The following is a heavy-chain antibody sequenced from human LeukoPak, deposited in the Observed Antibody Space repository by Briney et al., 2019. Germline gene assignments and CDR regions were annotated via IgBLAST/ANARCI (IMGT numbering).Heavy chain of an antibody. Sequence: PSETLSLTCTVSGGSINSGSYYWRWIRQPAGKGLEWLGRIYTSGSTNYNPSLKSRVTISVDTSKNQFSLKLSSVTAADTAVYYCARAGLEEAYYYYMDAWGKGTTVTISS. D-gene: IGHD1-1*01. CDR3: ARAGLEEAYYYYMDA. J-gene: IGHJ6*03. CDR1: GGSINSGSYY. V-gene: IGHV4-61*02. CDR2: IYTSGST.